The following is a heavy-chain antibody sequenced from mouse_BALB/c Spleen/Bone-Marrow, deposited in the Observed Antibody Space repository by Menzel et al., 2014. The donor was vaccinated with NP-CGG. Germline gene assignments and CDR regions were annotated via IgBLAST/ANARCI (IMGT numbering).Heavy chain of an antibody. CDR2: SRNKAKYYTT. CDR1: GFTFSDFY. V-gene: IGHV7-1*02. CDR3: ARDVGYGNYFVY. J-gene: IGHJ3*01. Sequence: EVHLVESGGGLVQPGDSLRLSCATSGFTFSDFYMEWVRQPPGKRLEWIAASRNKAKYYTTEYSASVKGRFIVSRDPSQSVLYLQMNALRAEDTAIYYCARDVGYGNYFVYWGQGTLVTVSA. D-gene: IGHD2-10*02.